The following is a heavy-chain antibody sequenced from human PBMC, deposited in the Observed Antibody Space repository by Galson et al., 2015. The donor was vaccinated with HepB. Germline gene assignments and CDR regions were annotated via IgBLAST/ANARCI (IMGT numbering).Heavy chain of an antibody. D-gene: IGHD3/OR15-3a*01. J-gene: IGHJ5*02. Sequence: SLRLSCAASGFTFSSYSMNWVRQAPGKGLEWVSSISSSSSYIYYADSVKGRFTISRDNAKNSLYLQMNSLRAEDTAVYYCARDFTGRTGTVWFDPWGQGTLVTVSS. V-gene: IGHV3-21*01. CDR1: GFTFSSYS. CDR2: ISSSSSYI. CDR3: ARDFTGRTGTVWFDP.